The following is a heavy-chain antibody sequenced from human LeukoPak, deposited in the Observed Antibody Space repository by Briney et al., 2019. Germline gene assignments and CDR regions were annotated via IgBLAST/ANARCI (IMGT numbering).Heavy chain of an antibody. V-gene: IGHV3-7*01. CDR1: GFTFSSYW. J-gene: IGHJ4*02. CDR3: VRDSGYCGGDCYLSPFFDY. Sequence: PGGSLRLSCAASGFTFSSYWMSWVRQAPGKGLEWMANIKQDGSEKYYVDSVKGRFTISRDNAKNSLYLQMNSLRAEDTAVYYCVRDSGYCGGDCYLSPFFDYWGQGTLVTVSS. CDR2: IKQDGSEK. D-gene: IGHD2-21*02.